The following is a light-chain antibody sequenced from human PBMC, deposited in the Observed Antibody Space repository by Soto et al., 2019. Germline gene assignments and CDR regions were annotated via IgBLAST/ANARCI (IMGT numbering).Light chain of an antibody. Sequence: EMVLTQSPGTLSLSPGERATLSCRASQSVSGSSLAWYQQRLGQAPRLLIYDTSSSATGIPDRFSGSESGTDYPRTISRLETDDFAVDYCQQHGSGPWTFGQGTKVEVK. J-gene: IGKJ1*01. CDR3: QQHGSGPWT. CDR2: DTS. V-gene: IGKV3-20*01. CDR1: QSVSGSS.